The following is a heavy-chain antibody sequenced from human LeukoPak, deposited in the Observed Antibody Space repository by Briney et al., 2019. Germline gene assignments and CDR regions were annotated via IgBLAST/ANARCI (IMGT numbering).Heavy chain of an antibody. CDR3: ARSWIQLWYYDY. CDR2: IFYSGTT. CDR1: GGSISSSSYY. J-gene: IGHJ4*02. Sequence: SETLSLTCTVSGGSISSSSYYWGWIRQPPGKGLEWIGNIFYSGTTYYNPSLKSRVTISVDTSKNPFSLKLSSVTAADTAVYYCARSWIQLWYYDYWGQGTLVTVSS. V-gene: IGHV4-39*01. D-gene: IGHD5-18*01.